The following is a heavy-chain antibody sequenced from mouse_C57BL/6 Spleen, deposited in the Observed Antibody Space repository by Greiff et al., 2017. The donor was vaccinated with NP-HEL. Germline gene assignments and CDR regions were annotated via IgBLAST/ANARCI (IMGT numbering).Heavy chain of an antibody. Sequence: EVKVEESGGGLVKPGGSLKLSCAASGFTFSDYGMHWVRQAPEKGLEWVAYISSGSSTIYYADTVKGRFTISRDNAKNTLFLQMTSLRSEDTAMYYCAKLGRSYWYFDVWGTGTTVTVSA. CDR1: GFTFSDYG. J-gene: IGHJ1*03. CDR3: AKLGRSYWYFDV. CDR2: ISSGSSTI. D-gene: IGHD4-1*01. V-gene: IGHV5-17*01.